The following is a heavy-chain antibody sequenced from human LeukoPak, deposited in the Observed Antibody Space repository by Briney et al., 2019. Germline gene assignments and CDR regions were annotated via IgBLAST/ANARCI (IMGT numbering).Heavy chain of an antibody. J-gene: IGHJ4*02. CDR1: GFTFSSRW. Sequence: GGSLRLSCAASGFTFSSRWMHWVRQAPGKGLVWVSRINSDVSSAGYADSVKGRFAISRDDAKNTLYLQMNSLRAEDTAVYYCARGWLRSDYCFDSWGQGTLVTVSS. D-gene: IGHD5-12*01. V-gene: IGHV3-74*01. CDR2: INSDVSSA. CDR3: ARGWLRSDYCFDS.